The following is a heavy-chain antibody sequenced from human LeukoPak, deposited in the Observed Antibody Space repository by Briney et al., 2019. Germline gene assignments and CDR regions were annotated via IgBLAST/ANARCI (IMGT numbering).Heavy chain of an antibody. J-gene: IGHJ4*02. V-gene: IGHV4-4*07. CDR3: AREYSSSYGKALDY. CDR2: IYTSGST. D-gene: IGHD6-6*01. Sequence: SETLSLTCTASSGSLGSYYWNWLRQPAGKGLEWIGHIYTSGSTNYNPSLKSRVTMSVDTSKNQFSLKLNSVTAADTAFYYCAREYSSSYGKALDYWGQGTLVTVSS. CDR1: SGSLGSYY.